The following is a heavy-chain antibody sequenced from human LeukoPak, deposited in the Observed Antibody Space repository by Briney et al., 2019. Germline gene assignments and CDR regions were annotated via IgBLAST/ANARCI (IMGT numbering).Heavy chain of an antibody. CDR2: INHSGST. J-gene: IGHJ3*02. D-gene: IGHD5-18*01. CDR1: GGSFSGYY. CDR3: ASGRRGYGLMVAFDI. Sequence: PSETLSLTCAVYGGSFSGYYWSWIRQPPGKGLEWIGEINHSGSTNYNPSLKSRVTISVDTSKNQFSLKLSSVTAADTAVYYCASGRRGYGLMVAFDIWGQGTMVTVSS. V-gene: IGHV4-34*01.